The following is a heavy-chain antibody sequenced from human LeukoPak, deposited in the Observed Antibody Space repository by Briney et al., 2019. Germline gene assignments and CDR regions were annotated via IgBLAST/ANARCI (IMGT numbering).Heavy chain of an antibody. CDR3: AKDRYCGGGTCYWSYFDY. V-gene: IGHV3-23*01. D-gene: IGHD2-15*01. J-gene: IGHJ4*02. Sequence: GGSLRLSCAASGFTFRTYAMSWVRQAPGKGLEWVSAISGGGGSKYYADSVKGRFTVSRDNSKNTLFLQMNSLRAEDTAVYYCAKDRYCGGGTCYWSYFDYWGQGTLVTVSS. CDR2: ISGGGGSK. CDR1: GFTFRTYA.